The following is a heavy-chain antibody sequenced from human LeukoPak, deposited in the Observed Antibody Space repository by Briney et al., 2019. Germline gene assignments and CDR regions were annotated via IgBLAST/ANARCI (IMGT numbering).Heavy chain of an antibody. CDR3: VRDVGAVRGEVYFDY. V-gene: IGHV3-21*06. J-gene: IGHJ4*02. CDR1: GFTFSTFA. Sequence: GGSLRLSCAASGFTFSTFAMHWVRLSPGKGLEWVSSITGSGPYMLYADSVKHRFTISRDNTKNLLYLEMNSLRAVVTAMYFCVRDVGAVRGEVYFDYWGQGTLVTVSS. CDR2: ITGSGPYM. D-gene: IGHD3-10*01.